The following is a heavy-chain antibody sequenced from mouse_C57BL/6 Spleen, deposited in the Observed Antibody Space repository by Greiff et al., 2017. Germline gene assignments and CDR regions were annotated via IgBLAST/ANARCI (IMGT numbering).Heavy chain of an antibody. CDR1: GYAFSSYW. V-gene: IGHV1-80*01. Sequence: QVQLQQSGAELVKPGASVKISCKASGYAFSSYWMNWVKQRPGKGLEWIGQIYPGDGDTNYNGKFKGKATLTADKSSSTAYMQLSSLTSEDSAVYFCARGNTTAYYFDYWGQGTTLTVSS. J-gene: IGHJ2*01. D-gene: IGHD1-2*01. CDR2: IYPGDGDT. CDR3: ARGNTTAYYFDY.